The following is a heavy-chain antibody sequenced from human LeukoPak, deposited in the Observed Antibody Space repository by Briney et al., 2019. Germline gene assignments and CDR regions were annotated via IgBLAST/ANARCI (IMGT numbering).Heavy chain of an antibody. CDR3: ARESVTNYYGTPPDY. Sequence: GRTLRLSCAASGFIFSTYSMNWVSQASGKGLEWVSSIRYGSSYMYDAESVKGRFTISSDNAKSALYLQMNSLRAEDTAVYCCARESVTNYYGTPPDYWGQGTLVTVSS. J-gene: IGHJ4*02. V-gene: IGHV3-21*01. CDR2: IRYGSSYM. CDR1: GFIFSTYS. D-gene: IGHD3-10*01.